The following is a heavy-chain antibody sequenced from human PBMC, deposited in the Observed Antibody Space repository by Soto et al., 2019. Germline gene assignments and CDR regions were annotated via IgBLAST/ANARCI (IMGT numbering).Heavy chain of an antibody. CDR2: ISSSSSYI. D-gene: IGHD3-3*01. CDR3: ARAKTNYDFWSGYYYFDY. V-gene: IGHV3-21*01. J-gene: IGHJ4*02. Sequence: GGSLRLSCAASGFTFSSYSMNWVRQAPGKGLEWVSSISSSSSYIYYADSVKGRFTISRDNAKNSLYLQMNSLRAEDTAVYYCARAKTNYDFWSGYYYFDYWGQGTLVTVSS. CDR1: GFTFSSYS.